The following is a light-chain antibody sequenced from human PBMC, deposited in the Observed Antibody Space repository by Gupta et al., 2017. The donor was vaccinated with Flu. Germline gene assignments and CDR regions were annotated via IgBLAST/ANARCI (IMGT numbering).Light chain of an antibody. CDR2: NSR. Sequence: QSMLTPPPSTSGTPGQRVPLPCSGSSSNIGSNTVTWYQQIPGTAPKVLIYNSRQRPSGVPDRFSASKSGTSASLAISGLQSEDEADYYCASWDDSLGGHYVFGTGTKVTAL. J-gene: IGLJ1*01. V-gene: IGLV1-44*01. CDR1: SSNIGSNT. CDR3: ASWDDSLGGHYV.